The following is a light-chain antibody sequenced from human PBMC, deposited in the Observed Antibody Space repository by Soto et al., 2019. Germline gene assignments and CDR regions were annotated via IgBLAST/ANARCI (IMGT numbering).Light chain of an antibody. Sequence: QSVLTQPPSASGTPGQRVTISCSGGSPNIGSNYVYWYQQLPGTAPKLLMYRNNQRPSGVPDRFSGSKSGTSASLAISGLRSEDEADYYCAAWDDSLSGPVFGGGTTLTVL. CDR3: AAWDDSLSGPV. CDR2: RNN. V-gene: IGLV1-47*01. J-gene: IGLJ2*01. CDR1: SPNIGSNY.